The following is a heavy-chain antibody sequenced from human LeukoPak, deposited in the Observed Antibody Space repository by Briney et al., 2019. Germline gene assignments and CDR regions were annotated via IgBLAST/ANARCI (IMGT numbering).Heavy chain of an antibody. D-gene: IGHD3-22*01. CDR3: TRDPSHYYDSSGYYYN. J-gene: IGHJ4*02. Sequence: PGRSLRRSCSASGFTFGDYGMSWFRQAPGKGLEWVGFIRSKAYGVTTEYAASVKGRFTISRDDSKSIAYLQMNSLKSEDTAVYYCTRDPSHYYDSSGYYYNWGQGTLVTVSS. V-gene: IGHV3-49*03. CDR1: GFTFGDYG. CDR2: IRSKAYGVTT.